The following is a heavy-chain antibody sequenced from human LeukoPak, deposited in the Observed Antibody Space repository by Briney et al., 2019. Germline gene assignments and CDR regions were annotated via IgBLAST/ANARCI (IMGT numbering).Heavy chain of an antibody. CDR1: GYTFTSYG. D-gene: IGHD4-23*01. Sequence: EASVKVSCKASGYTFTSYGISWVRQAPGQGLEWMGWISAYNGNTNYAQKFQGRVTMTRDTSTSTVYMELSSLRSEDTAVYYCARARGRWPNPLGYWGQGTLVTVSS. CDR2: ISAYNGNT. J-gene: IGHJ4*02. CDR3: ARARGRWPNPLGY. V-gene: IGHV1-18*01.